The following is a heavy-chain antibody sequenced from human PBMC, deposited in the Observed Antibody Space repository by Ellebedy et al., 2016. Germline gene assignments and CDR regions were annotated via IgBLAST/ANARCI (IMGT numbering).Heavy chain of an antibody. CDR3: AKDPAEAGAFDH. J-gene: IGHJ4*02. Sequence: GGSLRLXCAASGFILSHNYMSWVRQAPGKGLEWVSVIYSGGDTYYADSVRGRFTISRDDSKNTLNLQLTNLRAEDAAVYYCAKDPAEAGAFDHWGRGTLVTVSS. V-gene: IGHV3-66*01. CDR1: GFILSHNY. CDR2: IYSGGDT. D-gene: IGHD6-19*01.